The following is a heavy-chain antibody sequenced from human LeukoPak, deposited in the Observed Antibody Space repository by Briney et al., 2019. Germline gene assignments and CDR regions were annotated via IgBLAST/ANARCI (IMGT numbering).Heavy chain of an antibody. CDR3: ARDRAYCGGGSCQLDKIDY. CDR2: ISAYNGNT. V-gene: IGHV1-18*01. CDR1: GYTFTSYG. Sequence: GASVKVSCKASGYTFTSYGISWVRQAPGQGLEWMGWISAYNGNTNYAQKLQGRVTMTTDTSTSTAYMELRSLRSDDTAVYYCARDRAYCGGGSCQLDKIDYWGQGALVTVSS. J-gene: IGHJ4*02. D-gene: IGHD2-15*01.